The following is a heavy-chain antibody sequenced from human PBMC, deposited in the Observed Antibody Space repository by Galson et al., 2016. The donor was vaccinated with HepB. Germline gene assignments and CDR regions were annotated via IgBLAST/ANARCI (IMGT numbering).Heavy chain of an antibody. Sequence: SVKVSCKASGDTFSIYTISWLRQAPGQTLEWMGRITPMLGITTYAQKFSGRVTITADKSTSTVYMELNNLKSDDTGTYYCAKVLAATAGTWDAYGMDVWGQGTTVIVSS. V-gene: IGHV1-69*02. CDR2: ITPMLGIT. CDR3: AKVLAATAGTWDAYGMDV. J-gene: IGHJ6*02. D-gene: IGHD1-1*01. CDR1: GDTFSIYT.